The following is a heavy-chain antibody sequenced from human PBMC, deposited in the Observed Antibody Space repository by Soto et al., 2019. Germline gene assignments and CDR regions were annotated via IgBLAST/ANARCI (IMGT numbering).Heavy chain of an antibody. CDR1: GGTSTRYA. J-gene: IGHJ4*02. CDR2: IVPMFGTP. Sequence: QERLVQSGAEVRKPGSSVKVSCKVTGGTSTRYAINWVRQAPGQGLEWMGGIVPMFGTPKYAQKFQARVTITAETSTKIAYMELRSLRSEDTAVYYCNRGSVYDFWGGYLWGQGTLVSVSS. D-gene: IGHD3-3*01. CDR3: NRGSVYDFWGGYL. V-gene: IGHV1-69*06.